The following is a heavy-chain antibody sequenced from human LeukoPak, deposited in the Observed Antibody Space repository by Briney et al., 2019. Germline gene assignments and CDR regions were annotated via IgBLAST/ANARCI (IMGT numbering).Heavy chain of an antibody. CDR1: GYTFTGYY. Sequence: GASVKVSCKASGYTFTGYYMHWVRQAPEQGLEWMGWINPNSGGTNYAQKFQGRVTMTTDTSTSTAYMELRSLRSDDTAVYYCARALQRAYYDYVWGSDHQWFDPWGQGTLVTVSS. D-gene: IGHD3-16*01. CDR3: ARALQRAYYDYVWGSDHQWFDP. CDR2: INPNSGGT. V-gene: IGHV1-2*02. J-gene: IGHJ5*02.